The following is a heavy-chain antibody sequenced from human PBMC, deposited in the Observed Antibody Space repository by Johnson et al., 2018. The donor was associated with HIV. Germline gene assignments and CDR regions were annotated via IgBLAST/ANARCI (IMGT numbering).Heavy chain of an antibody. Sequence: QVQLVESGGGLVQPGGSLRLSCAASGFTFSDHYMDWVRQAPGKGLEWVSYISSSGSTIYYAASVKGRFTISRDNAKNSRYMQMNSLRDEDTAVYYCARVIDQYVESILDDALYIWGQETMVTVSS. J-gene: IGHJ3*02. V-gene: IGHV3-11*04. D-gene: IGHD3/OR15-3a*01. CDR1: GFTFSDHY. CDR3: ARVIDQYVESILDDALYI. CDR2: ISSSGSTI.